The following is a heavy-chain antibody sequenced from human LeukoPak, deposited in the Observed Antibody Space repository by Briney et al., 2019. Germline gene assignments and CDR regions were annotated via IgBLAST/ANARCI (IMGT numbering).Heavy chain of an antibody. CDR1: GYTFTSYG. CDR2: ISAYNGNT. CDR3: ARDMHYDSSGYWNY. V-gene: IGHV1-18*01. D-gene: IGHD3-22*01. J-gene: IGHJ4*02. Sequence: GASVKLSCTASGYTFTSYGISWVRQAPGQGLEWMGWISAYNGNTNYAQKLQGRVTMTTDTSTSTAYMELRSLRSDDTAVYYCARDMHYDSSGYWNYWGQGTLVTVSS.